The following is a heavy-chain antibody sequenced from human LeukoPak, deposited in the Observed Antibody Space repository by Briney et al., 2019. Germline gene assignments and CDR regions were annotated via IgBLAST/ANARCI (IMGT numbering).Heavy chain of an antibody. Sequence: EASVKVSCKASGYTFTGYYMHWVRQAPGQGLEWMGWINPNSGDTNYAQKFQGRVTMTRDTSISTACMELSRLRSDDTAVYYCARVRYRLAETYIDYWGQGTLVTVSS. J-gene: IGHJ4*02. CDR1: GYTFTGYY. V-gene: IGHV1-2*02. CDR3: ARVRYRLAETYIDY. CDR2: INPNSGDT. D-gene: IGHD3-16*01.